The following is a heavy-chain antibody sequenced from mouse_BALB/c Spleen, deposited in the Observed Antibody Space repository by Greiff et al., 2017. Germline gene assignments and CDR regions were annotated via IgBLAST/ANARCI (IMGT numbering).Heavy chain of an antibody. CDR1: GYTFTDYE. Sequence: VHPVESGAELVRPGASVTLSCKASGYTFTDYEMHWVKQTPVHGLEWIGAIDPETGGTAYNQKFKGKATLTANKSSSTAYMELRSLTSEDSAVYYCTRDRRDVWGAGTTVTVSS. J-gene: IGHJ1*01. CDR3: TRDRRDV. CDR2: IDPETGGT. V-gene: IGHV1-15*01.